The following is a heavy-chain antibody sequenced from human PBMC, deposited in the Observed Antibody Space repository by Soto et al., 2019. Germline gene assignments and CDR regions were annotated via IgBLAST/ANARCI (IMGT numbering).Heavy chain of an antibody. Sequence: ASVKVSCNASGYTFSSNAIHWVRQAPGERLEWMGWINTGNGNTKYSQKFQGRFTITRDTFASTAYMELSSLRYEDTAVYSCARDSPIKHSFDIWGQGTTVTVSS. D-gene: IGHD2-21*01. CDR1: GYTFSSNA. J-gene: IGHJ3*02. V-gene: IGHV1-3*04. CDR3: ARDSPIKHSFDI. CDR2: INTGNGNT.